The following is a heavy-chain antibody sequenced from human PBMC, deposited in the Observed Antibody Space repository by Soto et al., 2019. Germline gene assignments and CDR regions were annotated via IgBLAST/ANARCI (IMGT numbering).Heavy chain of an antibody. D-gene: IGHD3-10*01. CDR1: GYTFTSHA. CDR3: ARDTYIGVRGDKGYYYGMDV. CDR2: INAGNGNT. J-gene: IGHJ6*02. V-gene: IGHV1-3*01. Sequence: ASVKVSCKTSGYTFTSHAMHWVRQAPGQSLEWMGWINAGNGNTKYSQKFQGRVTITRDTSAGTAYMEMSSLRSEDTAVYYCARDTYIGVRGDKGYYYGMDVWGQGTTVTVSS.